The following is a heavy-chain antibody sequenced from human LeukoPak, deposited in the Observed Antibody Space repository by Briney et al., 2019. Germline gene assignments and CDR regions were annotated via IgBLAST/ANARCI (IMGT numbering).Heavy chain of an antibody. CDR1: GFTFSSYA. CDR3: AGYSYGGYYFDY. J-gene: IGHJ4*02. D-gene: IGHD5-18*01. CDR2: IIPIFGTA. Sequence: AGGSLRLSCAASGFTFSSYAISWVRQAPGQGLEWMGGIIPIFGTANYAQKFQGRVTITADESTSTAYMELSSLRSEDTAVYYCAGYSYGGYYFDYWGQGTLVTVSS. V-gene: IGHV1-69*01.